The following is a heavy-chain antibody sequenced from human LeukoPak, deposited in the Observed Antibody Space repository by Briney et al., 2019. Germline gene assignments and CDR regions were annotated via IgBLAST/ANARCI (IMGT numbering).Heavy chain of an antibody. J-gene: IGHJ4*02. CDR2: ISSSSTYI. CDR1: GFTFSSYT. CDR3: ARDGRCGGDCYAS. V-gene: IGHV3-21*01. D-gene: IGHD2-21*02. Sequence: GGSLRLSCAASGFTFSSYTMNWVRQAPGKGLEWVSIISSSSTYIYYADSVKGRFTISRDNAKNALYLQMNSLRVEDTAVYYCARDGRCGGDCYASWGQGTLVTVSS.